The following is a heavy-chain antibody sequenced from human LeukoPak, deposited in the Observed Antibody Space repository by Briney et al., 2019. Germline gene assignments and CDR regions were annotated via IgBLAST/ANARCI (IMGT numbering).Heavy chain of an antibody. CDR2: INHSGST. D-gene: IGHD5-12*01. CDR3: GYSGYDFSPDY. V-gene: IGHV4-34*01. CDR1: GGSFSGYY. Sequence: PSETLSLTCAVYGGSFSGYYWSWIRQPPGKGLEWIGEINHSGSTNYNPSLKSRVTISVDTSKNQFSLKLSSVTAADTAVYYCGYSGYDFSPDYWGQGTLVTVSS. J-gene: IGHJ4*02.